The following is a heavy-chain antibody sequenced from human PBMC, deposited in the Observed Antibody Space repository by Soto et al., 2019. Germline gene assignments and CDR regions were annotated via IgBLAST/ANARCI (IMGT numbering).Heavy chain of an antibody. V-gene: IGHV3-73*01. CDR1: GFSFSDSA. D-gene: IGHD1-26*01. CDR3: TKFSGPSSAPAA. J-gene: IGHJ5*02. Sequence: EVQLVESGGGLVQPGGSLRLSCAASGFSFSDSAMHWVRQAPGKGLEWVGRIGKRGENYVTTYGASVKGRFIISLDDLPNTAHLHMSSLKAEDTAIDYGTKFSGPSSAPAALGAGTLVTVTS. CDR2: IGKRGENYVT.